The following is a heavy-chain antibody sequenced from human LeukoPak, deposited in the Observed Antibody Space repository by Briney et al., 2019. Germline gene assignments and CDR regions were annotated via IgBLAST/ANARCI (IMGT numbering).Heavy chain of an antibody. V-gene: IGHV4-39*01. Sequence: PSETLSLTCTVAGGSIGSRSPYWGWTRHPPGKGLEGIGSIYYSGTTYYNPSLKSRVTISVDTSKNQFSLKVSSVTAADTAVYYCARLRGYSYGVLDYWGQGTLVTVSS. D-gene: IGHD5-18*01. CDR1: GGSIGSRSPY. J-gene: IGHJ4*02. CDR3: ARLRGYSYGVLDY. CDR2: IYYSGTT.